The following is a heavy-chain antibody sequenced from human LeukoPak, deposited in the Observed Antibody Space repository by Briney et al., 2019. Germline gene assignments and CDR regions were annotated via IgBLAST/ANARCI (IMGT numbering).Heavy chain of an antibody. CDR3: ARCIVGATIDY. D-gene: IGHD1-26*01. CDR1: GGSISSGDYY. J-gene: IGHJ4*02. V-gene: IGHV4-39*07. CDR2: IYHSGST. Sequence: SETLSLTCTVSGGSISSGDYYWGWIRQPPGKGLEWIGSIYHSGSTYYNPSLKSRVTISVDTSKNQFSLKLSSVTAADTAVYYCARCIVGATIDYWGQGTLVTVSS.